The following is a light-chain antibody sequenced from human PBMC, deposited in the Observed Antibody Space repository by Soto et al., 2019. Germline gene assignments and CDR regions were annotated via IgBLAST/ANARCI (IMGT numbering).Light chain of an antibody. CDR3: SSYASSGTPTVV. CDR2: EVT. Sequence: QSALTQPASVSGSPGQSITISCTGTSTDVGGFNYVSWYQQHPGKAPKLIIFEVTNRPSGVSSRFSGSKSGTTASLTISGHQAEDEADYFCSSYASSGTPTVVFGGGTKLTVL. V-gene: IGLV2-14*01. CDR1: STDVGGFNY. J-gene: IGLJ2*01.